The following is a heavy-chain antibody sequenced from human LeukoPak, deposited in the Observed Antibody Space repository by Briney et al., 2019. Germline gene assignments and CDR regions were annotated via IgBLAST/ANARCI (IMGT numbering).Heavy chain of an antibody. CDR3: ARVGNFGLDAFDI. Sequence: GGSLRLSCAASGFTFSSYWMHWVRQAPGKGLVWVSCINSDGSRTSYADSVKGRFTISRDNAKNTLYLQTDRLRVEDTAVYFCARVGNFGLDAFDIWGQGTMVTVSS. V-gene: IGHV3-74*01. CDR1: GFTFSSYW. J-gene: IGHJ3*02. D-gene: IGHD3/OR15-3a*01. CDR2: INSDGSRT.